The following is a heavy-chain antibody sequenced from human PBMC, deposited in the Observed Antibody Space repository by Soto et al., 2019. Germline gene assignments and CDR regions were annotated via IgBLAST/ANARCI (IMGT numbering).Heavy chain of an antibody. Sequence: QIQLVQSGADVRKPGASVKVSCTASGYTFTTYAMHWVRQAPGQRPEWMGWINVDNGNTKYSQIFRGRVTITRDTSASTAYMELSGRTYGDTGVYFCARDGRYRYGSYSHYGMDVWGQGTTVIVSS. CDR3: ARDGRYRYGSYSHYGMDV. J-gene: IGHJ6*02. D-gene: IGHD3-16*02. V-gene: IGHV1-3*01. CDR1: GYTFTTYA. CDR2: INVDNGNT.